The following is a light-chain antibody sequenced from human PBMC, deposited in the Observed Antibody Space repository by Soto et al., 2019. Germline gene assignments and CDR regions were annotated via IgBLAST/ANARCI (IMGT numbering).Light chain of an antibody. CDR3: CSYAGSSTYV. V-gene: IGLV2-23*01. J-gene: IGLJ1*01. CDR1: SSDVGSYNL. CDR2: EGS. Sequence: QSALTQPASVSGSPGQSITISCTGTSSDVGSYNLVSWYQQYPGKAPKLMLYEGSKRPLGVSNRFSGSTSGNTASLTISGLQAEDEAEYYCCSYAGSSTYVFGTGTKLTVL.